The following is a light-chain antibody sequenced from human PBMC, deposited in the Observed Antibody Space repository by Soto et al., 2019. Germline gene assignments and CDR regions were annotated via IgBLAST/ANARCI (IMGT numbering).Light chain of an antibody. CDR2: SNN. CDR1: SSNIGSNT. CDR3: AAWDDSLNGLHV. J-gene: IGLJ1*01. V-gene: IGLV1-44*01. Sequence: QSALTQPPSASGTPGQRVTISCSGSSSNIGSNTVNWYQQLPGTAPKLLIYSNNQRPSGVPDRFSGSKSGTSASLAISGLQSEDEADYYCAAWDDSLNGLHVFGTGTEVTVL.